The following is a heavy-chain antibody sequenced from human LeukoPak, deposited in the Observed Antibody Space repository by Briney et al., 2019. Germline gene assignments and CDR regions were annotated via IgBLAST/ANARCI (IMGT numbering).Heavy chain of an antibody. CDR1: GFSLSTSGVG. Sequence: KESGPTLVKPAQTLTLTCTFSGFSLSTSGVGVGWIRQPPGKALEWLALIYWDDDKRYSPSLKSRLTITKDTSKNQVVLTMTNMDPVDTATYYCAHSEIPIVVAKRAFDYWGQGTLVTVSS. CDR3: AHSEIPIVVAKRAFDY. D-gene: IGHD3-22*01. CDR2: IYWDDDK. J-gene: IGHJ4*02. V-gene: IGHV2-5*02.